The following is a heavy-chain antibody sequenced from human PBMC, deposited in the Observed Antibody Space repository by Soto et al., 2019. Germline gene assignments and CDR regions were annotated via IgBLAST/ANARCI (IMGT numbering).Heavy chain of an antibody. CDR3: ARVVLGYCSGGSCYSDAFDI. CDR1: GGTFSSYT. J-gene: IGHJ3*02. V-gene: IGHV1-69*02. Sequence: SVKVSCKASGGTFSSYTISWVRQAPGQGLEWTGRIIPILGIANYAQKFQGRVTITADKSTSTAYMELSSLRSEDTAVYYCARVVLGYCSGGSCYSDAFDIWGQGTMVTVSS. D-gene: IGHD2-15*01. CDR2: IIPILGIA.